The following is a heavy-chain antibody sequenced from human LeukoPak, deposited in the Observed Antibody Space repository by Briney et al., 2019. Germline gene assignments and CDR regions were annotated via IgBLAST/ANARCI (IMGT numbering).Heavy chain of an antibody. D-gene: IGHD2-2*01. V-gene: IGHV4-59*01. CDR1: GGSISSYY. J-gene: IGHJ4*02. Sequence: SETLSLTCTVSGGSISSYYCSWIRQPPGKGLEWIGYIYYSGSTNYNPSLKSRVTISVDTSKNQFSLKLSSVTAADTAVYYCASGRGLYCISTSCYVPANWGQGTLVTVSS. CDR3: ASGRGLYCISTSCYVPAN. CDR2: IYYSGST.